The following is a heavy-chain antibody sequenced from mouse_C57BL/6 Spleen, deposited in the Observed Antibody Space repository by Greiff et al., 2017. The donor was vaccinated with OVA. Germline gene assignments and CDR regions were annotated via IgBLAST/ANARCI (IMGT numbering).Heavy chain of an antibody. CDR3: ARNYYGSSYPSFAY. V-gene: IGHV1-72*01. CDR2: IDPNSGGT. D-gene: IGHD1-1*01. J-gene: IGHJ3*01. Sequence: QVQLQQPGAELVKPGASVKLSCKASGYTFTSSWMHWVKQRPGRGLEWIGRIDPNSGGTKYNAKFKSKATLTVDKPSSTAYMPLSSLTSEDSAVYYCARNYYGSSYPSFAYWGQGTLVTVSA. CDR1: GYTFTSSW.